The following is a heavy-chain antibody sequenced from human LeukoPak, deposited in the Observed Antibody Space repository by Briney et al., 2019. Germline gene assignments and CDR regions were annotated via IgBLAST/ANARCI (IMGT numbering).Heavy chain of an antibody. D-gene: IGHD3-3*01. Sequence: SETLSLTCTVSGGSISNYYWSWIRQPPGKGLEWIGYIHYSGSTNNSPSLKSRVTISVDTSKNQFSLKLTSVTAADTAVYYCARNYDFWSGYLDYWGQGTLVTVSS. CDR2: IHYSGST. CDR3: ARNYDFWSGYLDY. J-gene: IGHJ4*02. CDR1: GGSISNYY. V-gene: IGHV4-59*01.